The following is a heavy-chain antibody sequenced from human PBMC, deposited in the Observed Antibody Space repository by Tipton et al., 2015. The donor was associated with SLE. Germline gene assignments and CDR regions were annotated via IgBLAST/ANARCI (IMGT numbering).Heavy chain of an antibody. V-gene: IGHV4-59*01. D-gene: IGHD4-17*01. CDR3: ARDLGGDFDY. CDR2: VDYSGSP. J-gene: IGHJ4*02. CDR1: GGSISSYY. Sequence: TLSLTCSVSGGSISSYYWSWIRQPPGKGLEWIGYVDYSGSPNYNPSLNGRVTISVDTSKNQFSLKLTPVTAADTAVYYCARDLGGDFDYWGQGALVTVSS.